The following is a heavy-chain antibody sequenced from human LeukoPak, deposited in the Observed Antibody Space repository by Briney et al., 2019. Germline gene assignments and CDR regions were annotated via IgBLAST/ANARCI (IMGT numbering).Heavy chain of an antibody. CDR3: ARDTPRRGSRWFDP. CDR2: IYYSGST. CDR1: GGSISSYY. J-gene: IGHJ5*02. V-gene: IGHV4-59*01. Sequence: SETLSLTCTVSGGSISSYYWSWIRQPPGKGLEWIGYIYYSGSTNYNPSLKSRVTISVDTSKNQFSLKLSSVTAADTAVYYCARDTPRRGSRWFDPWGQGTLVTVSS. D-gene: IGHD3-16*01.